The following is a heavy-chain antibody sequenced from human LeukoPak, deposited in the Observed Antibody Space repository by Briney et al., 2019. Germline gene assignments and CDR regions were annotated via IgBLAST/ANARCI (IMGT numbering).Heavy chain of an antibody. Sequence: GALRISCKGSGYIFTSYWIGWVRQMPGKGLEWMGIIYPGDSDTRYSPSFPGQVTLSADKSISTAYLQWSSLKPSDTPMYYCARCMYCSGGNLPFHYWGQGTLVTVSS. CDR2: IYPGDSDT. J-gene: IGHJ4*02. V-gene: IGHV5-51*01. CDR1: GYIFTSYW. CDR3: ARCMYCSGGNLPFHY. D-gene: IGHD2-15*01.